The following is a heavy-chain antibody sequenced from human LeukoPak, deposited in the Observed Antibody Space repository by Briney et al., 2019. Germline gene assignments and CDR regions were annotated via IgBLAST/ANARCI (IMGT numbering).Heavy chain of an antibody. J-gene: IGHJ4*02. V-gene: IGHV3-30*02. D-gene: IGHD3-22*01. CDR3: AKDPNYYGSSGPDY. Sequence: GGSLRLSCAASGFTFSSYGMHWFRQAPGKGLEWVAFIRYDGSNKYYADSVKGRFTISRDNSKNTLYLQMNSLRAEDTAVYYCAKDPNYYGSSGPDYWGQGTLVTVSS. CDR1: GFTFSSYG. CDR2: IRYDGSNK.